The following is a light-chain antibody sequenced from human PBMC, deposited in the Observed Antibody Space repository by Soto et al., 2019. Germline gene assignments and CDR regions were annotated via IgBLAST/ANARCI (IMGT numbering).Light chain of an antibody. CDR2: GVS. CDR1: QSVSSSY. CDR3: QHYGSFPLT. Sequence: EIVLTQSPGTLSLSPGERATLSCRASQSVSSSYLAWYQQKPGQPPRLLIYGVSSRATGIPDRFSGSGSGTDFALTIGRLDPEDFAVYYCQHYGSFPLTFGGGTKVEIK. J-gene: IGKJ4*01. V-gene: IGKV3-20*01.